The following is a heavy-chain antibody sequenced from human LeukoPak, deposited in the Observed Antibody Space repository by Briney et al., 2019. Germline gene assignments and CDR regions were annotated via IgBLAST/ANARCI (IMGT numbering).Heavy chain of an antibody. CDR3: ARDGYSSSWFGYYYMDV. CDR2: INPKSGGT. CDR1: GYTFTGYY. Sequence: ASVKVTCKASGYTFTGYYIHWVRQAPGQGLEWMGWINPKSGGTNYAQKFQGRVTMTRDTSINTAYMELSRLRSGDTAVYYCARDGYSSSWFGYYYMDVWGKGTTVTISS. D-gene: IGHD6-13*01. V-gene: IGHV1-2*02. J-gene: IGHJ6*03.